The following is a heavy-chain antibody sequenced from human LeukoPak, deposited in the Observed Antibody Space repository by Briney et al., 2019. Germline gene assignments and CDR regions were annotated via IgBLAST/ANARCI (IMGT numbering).Heavy chain of an antibody. CDR1: GGSISSSSYY. CDR3: AREGLSTH. Sequence: ASETLSLTCTVSGGSISSSSYYWGWIRQPPGKGLEWIGYIYYSGSTYYNPSLKSRVTISVDTSKNQFSLKLSSVTAADTAVYYCAREGLSTHWGQGTLVTVSS. D-gene: IGHD3-16*02. J-gene: IGHJ4*02. V-gene: IGHV4-39*07. CDR2: IYYSGST.